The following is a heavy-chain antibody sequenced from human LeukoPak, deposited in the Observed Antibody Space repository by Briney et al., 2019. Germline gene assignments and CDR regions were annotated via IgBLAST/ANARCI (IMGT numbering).Heavy chain of an antibody. Sequence: GGSLRLSCSVSGFTIGAYAIHWVRQAPGKGLQYVSSISSDGGTTYYADSVKGRFTISRDNSKNTLHLQMSSLRSEDTAVYYCVKDRYVDYWGQGTLVTVSS. CDR2: ISSDGGTT. CDR3: VKDRYVDY. D-gene: IGHD2-2*01. CDR1: GFTIGAYA. V-gene: IGHV3-64D*06. J-gene: IGHJ4*02.